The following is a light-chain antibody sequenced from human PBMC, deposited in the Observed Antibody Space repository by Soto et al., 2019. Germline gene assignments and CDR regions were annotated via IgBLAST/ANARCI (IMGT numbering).Light chain of an antibody. CDR1: QSVSSN. Sequence: EIVMTQSPATLSVSPGERATLSCRASQSVSSNLAWYQQKPGQAPRLLIYGASTRATGIPARFSGSGSATEFTLTIRSLQSEDFAVYYCQQYNNWLPITFGQGTRLEIK. CDR3: QQYNNWLPIT. CDR2: GAS. J-gene: IGKJ5*01. V-gene: IGKV3-15*01.